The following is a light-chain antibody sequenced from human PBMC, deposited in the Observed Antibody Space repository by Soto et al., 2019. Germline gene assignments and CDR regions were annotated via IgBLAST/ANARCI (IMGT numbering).Light chain of an antibody. Sequence: EIVMTQSPATLSVCPGERATLSFGASQSVSSNLAWYQQKPGQAPRLLIYGASSRATGIPDRFSGSGSGTDFTLTISSLQPEDFATYYCQQSYSTPPGTFGQGTKVDI. CDR3: QQSYSTPPGT. V-gene: IGKV3D-15*01. CDR1: QSVSSN. J-gene: IGKJ1*01. CDR2: GAS.